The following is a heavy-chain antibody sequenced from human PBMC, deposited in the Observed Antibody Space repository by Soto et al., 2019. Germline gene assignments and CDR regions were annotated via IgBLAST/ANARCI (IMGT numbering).Heavy chain of an antibody. J-gene: IGHJ4*02. CDR1: GYTFAGYY. D-gene: IGHD6-13*01. CDR3: ARGMGYRSSGREIVPYYFDY. V-gene: IGHV1-2*04. Sequence: ASVKVSCKASGYTFAGYYMHWVRQAPGQGLEWMGWINPNSGGTNYAQKFQGWVTRTRDTSISTAYMELSGLRSDDTAVYYCARGMGYRSSGREIVPYYFDYWGQGTLVTVSS. CDR2: INPNSGGT.